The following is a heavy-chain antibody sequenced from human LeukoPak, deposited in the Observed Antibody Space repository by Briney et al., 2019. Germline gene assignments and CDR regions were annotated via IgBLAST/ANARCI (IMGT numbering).Heavy chain of an antibody. V-gene: IGHV3-30-3*02. D-gene: IGHD6-19*01. CDR2: ISYDGSNK. CDR1: GFTFSSYA. J-gene: IGHJ4*02. Sequence: GRSLRLSCAASGFTFSSYAMHWVRQAPGKGLEWVAVISYDGSNKHYADSVKGRFTISRDNSKNTLYLQMNSLRAEDTAVYYCAKLDSSGWYGSDDYWGQGTLVTVSS. CDR3: AKLDSSGWYGSDDY.